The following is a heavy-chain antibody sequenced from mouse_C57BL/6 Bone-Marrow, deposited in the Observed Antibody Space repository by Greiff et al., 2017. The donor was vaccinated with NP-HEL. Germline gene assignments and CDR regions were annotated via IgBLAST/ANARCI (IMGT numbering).Heavy chain of an antibody. V-gene: IGHV5-15*01. J-gene: IGHJ4*01. CDR2: ISNLASSI. D-gene: IGHD2-12*01. Sequence: EVKVVESGGGLVQPGGSLKLSCAASGFTFSDYGMAWVRQAPRKGPEWVAFISNLASSIYYADTVTGRFTISRENAKNTLYLDMSSLRSEDTAMYYCARPLRQDYYAMDYWGQGTSVTVSS. CDR3: ARPLRQDYYAMDY. CDR1: GFTFSDYG.